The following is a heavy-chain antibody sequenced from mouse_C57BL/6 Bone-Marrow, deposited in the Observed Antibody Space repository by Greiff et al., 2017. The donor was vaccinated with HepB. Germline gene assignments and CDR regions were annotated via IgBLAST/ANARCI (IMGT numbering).Heavy chain of an antibody. J-gene: IGHJ3*01. CDR3: ARERLRYDYDGLAY. Sequence: EVQLQQSGPELVKPGASVKISCKASGYSFTGYYMNWVKQSPEKSLEWIGEINPSTGGTTYNQKFKAKATLTVDKSSSTAYMQLKSLTSEDSAVYYCARERLRYDYDGLAYWGQGTLVTVSA. D-gene: IGHD2-4*01. CDR2: INPSTGGT. V-gene: IGHV1-42*01. CDR1: GYSFTGYY.